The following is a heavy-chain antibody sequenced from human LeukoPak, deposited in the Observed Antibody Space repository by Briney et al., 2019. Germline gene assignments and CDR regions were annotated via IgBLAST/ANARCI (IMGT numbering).Heavy chain of an antibody. Sequence: GGSLRLSCAASGFTFSNAWMSWVRQAPGKGLEWVGRIKSKTDGGTTDYAAPVKGKFTISRDDSKNTLYLQMNSLKTEDTAVYYCTTDPPFPLHSSGRDYWGQGTLVTVSS. J-gene: IGHJ4*02. CDR1: GFTFSNAW. CDR3: TTDPPFPLHSSGRDY. V-gene: IGHV3-15*01. CDR2: IKSKTDGGTT. D-gene: IGHD6-19*01.